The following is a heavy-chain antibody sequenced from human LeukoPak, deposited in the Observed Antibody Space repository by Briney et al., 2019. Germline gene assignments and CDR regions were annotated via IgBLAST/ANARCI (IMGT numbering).Heavy chain of an antibody. D-gene: IGHD3-9*01. CDR3: AKDERYFDWLPSAVDY. CDR2: ISGSGGST. Sequence: QSGGSLRLSCAASGFTFSIYGMNWVRQAPGKGLEWVSAISGSGGSTYYADSVKGRFTISRDNSKNTLYLQMNSLRAEDTAVYYCAKDERYFDWLPSAVDYWGQGTLVTVSS. J-gene: IGHJ4*02. CDR1: GFTFSIYG. V-gene: IGHV3-23*01.